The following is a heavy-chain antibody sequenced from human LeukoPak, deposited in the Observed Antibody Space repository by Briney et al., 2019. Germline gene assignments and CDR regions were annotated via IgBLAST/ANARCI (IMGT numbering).Heavy chain of an antibody. D-gene: IGHD3-3*01. V-gene: IGHV3-23*01. CDR1: GFTFSSYA. CDR2: ISGSVVST. CDR3: ASRTYYDFWSGYYDYYYYGMDV. Sequence: GGSLRLSCAASGFTFSSYAMSWVRQAPGKGREWGSAISGSVVSTYYADSVKGRFTISRDNSKNTLYLQMNSLRAEDTAVYYCASRTYYDFWSGYYDYYYYGMDVWGQGTTVTASS. J-gene: IGHJ6*02.